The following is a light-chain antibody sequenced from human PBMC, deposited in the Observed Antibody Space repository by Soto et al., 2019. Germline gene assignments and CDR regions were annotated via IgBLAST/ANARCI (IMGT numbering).Light chain of an antibody. CDR1: QSVGIN. Sequence: EIVMAQSPDTLSVSPGERATLSCRASQSVGINLAWYQHKPGQTPRLLIYDTSTRATGIPDRFSGSGSGTDFTLTISRLEPEDFAVYYCQQYGSSGTFGQGTKVDIK. CDR2: DTS. CDR3: QQYGSSGT. V-gene: IGKV3-20*01. J-gene: IGKJ1*01.